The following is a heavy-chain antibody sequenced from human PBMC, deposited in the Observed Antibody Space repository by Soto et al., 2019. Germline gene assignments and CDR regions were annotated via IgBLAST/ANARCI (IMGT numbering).Heavy chain of an antibody. Sequence: EVQLVESGGGVVQPGGSLRLSCAVSVFTFNSYWMSWVRQAPGKGLERVANIQQDGSQTHYVDSVKGRFTISRDNAKNSLYLQLDSLRAEDTAVYYCGRDEAIDYWGQGTLVTVSS. CDR2: IQQDGSQT. CDR3: GRDEAIDY. J-gene: IGHJ4*02. CDR1: VFTFNSYW. V-gene: IGHV3-7*03.